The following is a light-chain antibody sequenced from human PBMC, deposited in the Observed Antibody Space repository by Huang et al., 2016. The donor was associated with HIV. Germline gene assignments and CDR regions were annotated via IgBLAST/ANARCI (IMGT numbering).Light chain of an antibody. CDR3: QKYNSAPRT. V-gene: IGKV1-27*01. CDR2: AAS. CDR1: QGIANH. Sequence: DNQMTQSPSSLSASVGDRVTISCRASQGIANHLAWYQQRPGKAPKLLIYAASALQSGVPSRFSGSGSGTEFTLTISSLQPEDVATYFCQKYNSAPRTFGPGTKVEIK. J-gene: IGKJ3*01.